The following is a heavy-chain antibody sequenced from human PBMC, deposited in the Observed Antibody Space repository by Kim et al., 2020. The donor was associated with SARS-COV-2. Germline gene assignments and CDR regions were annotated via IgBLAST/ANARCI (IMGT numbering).Heavy chain of an antibody. V-gene: IGHV7-4-1*02. Sequence: ASVKVSCKASGYTFTSYAMNWVRQAPGQGLEWMGWINTNTGNPTYAQGFTGRFVFSLDTSVSTAYLQISSLKAEDTAVYYCARAHHPHAIAAEYFDYWGQGTLVTVSS. CDR3: ARAHHPHAIAAEYFDY. CDR2: INTNTGNP. CDR1: GYTFTSYA. J-gene: IGHJ4*02. D-gene: IGHD6-25*01.